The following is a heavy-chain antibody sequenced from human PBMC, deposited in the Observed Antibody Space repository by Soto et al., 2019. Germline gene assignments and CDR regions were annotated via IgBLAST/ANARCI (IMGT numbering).Heavy chain of an antibody. D-gene: IGHD3-3*01. CDR1: GFTFSSYA. CDR3: ATNDRAHYDFWRGYYPPKDY. Sequence: EVQLLESGGGLVQPGGSLRLSCAASGFTFSSYAMSWVRQAPGKGLEWVSAISGSGGSTYYADSVKGRFTISRVNSKNTLYLQMNSLRAEDTAVYYCATNDRAHYDFWRGYYPPKDYCGQGSIVTVS. CDR2: ISGSGGST. J-gene: IGHJ4*02. V-gene: IGHV3-23*01.